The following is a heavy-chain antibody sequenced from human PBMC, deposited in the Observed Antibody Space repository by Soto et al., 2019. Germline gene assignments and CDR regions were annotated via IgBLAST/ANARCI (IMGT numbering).Heavy chain of an antibody. Sequence: QVQLVESGGGLVQPGRSLRLSCVASGFTFSNYALHWVRQAPGKGLEWVAVISYEGSRKFYADSVKGRFTIARDTSKNTLYLLMNRPSGEEPALYYCARDDWATEVAAAFEHWGQVTLVTVSS. D-gene: IGHD2-15*01. CDR1: GFTFSNYA. J-gene: IGHJ4*01. V-gene: IGHV3-30*04. CDR3: ARDDWATEVAAAFEH. CDR2: ISYEGSRK.